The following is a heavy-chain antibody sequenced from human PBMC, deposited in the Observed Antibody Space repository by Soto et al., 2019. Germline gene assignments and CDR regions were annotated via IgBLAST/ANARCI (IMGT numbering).Heavy chain of an antibody. CDR2: IYTSGST. J-gene: IGHJ4*02. CDR3: AGGLYYYDSSGYARY. CDR1: GGSISSYY. D-gene: IGHD3-22*01. Sequence: ETLSLTCTVSGGSISSYYWSWIRQPAGKGLEWIGRIYTSGSTNYNPSLKSRVTMSVDTSKNQFSLKLSSVTAADTAVYYCAGGLYYYDSSGYARYWGQGTLVTVSS. V-gene: IGHV4-4*07.